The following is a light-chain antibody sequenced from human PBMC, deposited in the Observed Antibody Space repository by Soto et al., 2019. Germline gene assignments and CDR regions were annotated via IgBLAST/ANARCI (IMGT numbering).Light chain of an antibody. Sequence: QSLLTQPPSVSAAPRQKVTISCSGSSSNIGRNYVSWYQQLPGKVPKLLIYDNNQRPSGIPDRFSGSKSGTSATLGITGLQTGDEADYYCGTWDSSLIAEVFGGGTKLTVL. J-gene: IGLJ3*02. CDR2: DNN. V-gene: IGLV1-51*01. CDR3: GTWDSSLIAEV. CDR1: SSNIGRNY.